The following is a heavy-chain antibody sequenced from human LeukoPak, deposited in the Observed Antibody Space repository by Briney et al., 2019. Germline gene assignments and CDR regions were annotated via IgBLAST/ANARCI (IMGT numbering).Heavy chain of an antibody. J-gene: IGHJ5*02. D-gene: IGHD3-9*01. Sequence: ASVKVSCKASGYTFTGYYMNWVRQAPGQGLEWMGWINSDSGLTEYAQKFQGRVTMTRDTSITTVYMDLTRLTSDDTAVYYCARNFDMKGFDPWGQGTLVTVSS. CDR3: ARNFDMKGFDP. CDR2: INSDSGLT. V-gene: IGHV1-2*02. CDR1: GYTFTGYY.